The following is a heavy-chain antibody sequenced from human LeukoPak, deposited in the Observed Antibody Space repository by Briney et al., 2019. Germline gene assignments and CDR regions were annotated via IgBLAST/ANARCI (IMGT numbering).Heavy chain of an antibody. D-gene: IGHD6-13*01. J-gene: IGHJ4*02. CDR3: ARGVYSSSWSIDY. V-gene: IGHV3-74*01. CDR2: INSDGSST. Sequence: GGSLRLSCAASGFTFSSYWMHWVRQAPGKGLVWVSRINSDGSSTSYADSVKGRFTISRDNAKNTLYLQMNSLRAEDTAVHYCARGVYSSSWSIDYWGQGTLVTVSS. CDR1: GFTFSSYW.